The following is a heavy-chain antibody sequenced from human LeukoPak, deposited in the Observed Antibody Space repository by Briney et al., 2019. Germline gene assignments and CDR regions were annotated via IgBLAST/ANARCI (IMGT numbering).Heavy chain of an antibody. J-gene: IGHJ4*02. D-gene: IGHD4-23*01. V-gene: IGHV3-23*01. CDR3: AKDLTVVENHY. CDR2: ISGSGGIT. CDR1: GFTFSSYA. Sequence: AGGSLRLSCAASGFTFSSYAMSWVRQAPGKGLEWVSGISGSGGITYYADFVKGRFTISRDNSKNTLYLQMNSLRAEDTAVYYCAKDLTVVENHYWGQGILVTVSS.